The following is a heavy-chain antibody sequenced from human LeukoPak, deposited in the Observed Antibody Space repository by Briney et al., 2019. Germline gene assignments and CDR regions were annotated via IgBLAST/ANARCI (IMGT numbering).Heavy chain of an antibody. CDR2: IYSDGRT. CDR1: EFTFSSNY. J-gene: IGHJ4*02. D-gene: IGHD6-13*01. V-gene: IGHV3-53*01. Sequence: GGSLRLSCEVSEFTFSSNYMSWVRQAPGKGPEWVSVIYSDGRTYYTDSVTGRFTISRDNSKNTLYMQMNSLRAEDTAVYYCARSIPATGTRNPFYYFDFWGQGTLVTVSS. CDR3: ARSIPATGTRNPFYYFDF.